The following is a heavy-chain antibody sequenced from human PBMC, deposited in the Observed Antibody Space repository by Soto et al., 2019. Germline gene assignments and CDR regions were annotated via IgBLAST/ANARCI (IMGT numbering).Heavy chain of an antibody. V-gene: IGHV1-24*01. CDR3: ATGAPLGILYCGGDCYSPPFDY. CDR1: GYTLTELS. CDR2: FDPEDGET. J-gene: IGHJ4*02. D-gene: IGHD2-21*02. Sequence: PSVKFSCKVSGYTLTELSMHWVRQAPGKGLEWMGGFDPEDGETIYAQKFQGRVTMTEDTSTDTAYMELSSLRSEDTAVYYCATGAPLGILYCGGDCYSPPFDYWGQGTLVTVSS.